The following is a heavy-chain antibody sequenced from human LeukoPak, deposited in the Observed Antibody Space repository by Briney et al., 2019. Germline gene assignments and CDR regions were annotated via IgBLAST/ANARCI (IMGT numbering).Heavy chain of an antibody. CDR3: ARGLWFGELSGLYGMDV. V-gene: IGHV3-33*01. D-gene: IGHD3-10*01. CDR2: IWYDGSNK. CDR1: GFTFSSYG. J-gene: IGHJ6*02. Sequence: GRSLRLSCAASGFTFSSYGMLWVRQAPGKGLEWVAVIWYDGSNKYYADSVKGRFTISRDNSKNTLYLQMNSLRAEDTAVYYCARGLWFGELSGLYGMDVWGQGTTVTVSS.